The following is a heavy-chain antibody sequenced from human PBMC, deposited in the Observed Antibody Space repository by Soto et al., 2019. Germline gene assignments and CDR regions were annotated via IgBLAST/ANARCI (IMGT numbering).Heavy chain of an antibody. Sequence: QVQLVQSGTEVKKPGSSVKVSCKASGGTFSNYAVSWVRQAPGQGLEWMGGIIPIFGAAKYAQKFQGRVTITADESTGTAYMELSSLRSEDTAVYYCARDRALTGQWLVMSGWDYYGMNVWGQGTTVTVSS. CDR2: IIPIFGAA. CDR1: GGTFSNYA. CDR3: ARDRALTGQWLVMSGWDYYGMNV. J-gene: IGHJ6*02. V-gene: IGHV1-69*12. D-gene: IGHD6-19*01.